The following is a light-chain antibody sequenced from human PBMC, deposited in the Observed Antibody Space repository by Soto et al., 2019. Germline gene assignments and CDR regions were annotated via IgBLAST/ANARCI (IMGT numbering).Light chain of an antibody. Sequence: DIQMTQSPSTLSASVGDRVTITCRPSQSISNWLAWYQQKPGKAPKVLIYDASSLKSGVPSRFRGSGSGTEFTLAIDSLQPDDFATYYCQHYNGRFGQGTRLEI. CDR1: QSISNW. CDR3: QHYNGR. CDR2: DAS. V-gene: IGKV1-5*01. J-gene: IGKJ2*03.